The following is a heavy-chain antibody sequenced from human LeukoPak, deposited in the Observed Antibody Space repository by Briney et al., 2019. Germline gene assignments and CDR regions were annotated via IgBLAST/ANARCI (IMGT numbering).Heavy chain of an antibody. CDR3: ARERVYDYYYYDMDV. J-gene: IGHJ6*04. Sequence: QSGGSLRLSCAAPGFIFTNYEMNWVRQAPGKGLEWVSYISSSGSTIYYADSVKGRFTISRDDAKNSLYLQMNSLRVEDTAVYYCARERVYDYYYYDMDVWGKGTTVTVSS. CDR2: ISSSGSTI. D-gene: IGHD6-13*01. CDR1: GFIFTNYE. V-gene: IGHV3-48*03.